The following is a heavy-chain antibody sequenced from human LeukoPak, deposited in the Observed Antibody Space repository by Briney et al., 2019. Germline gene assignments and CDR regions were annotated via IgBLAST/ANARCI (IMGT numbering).Heavy chain of an antibody. V-gene: IGHV4-61*02. CDR2: IYTSGST. J-gene: IGHJ3*02. CDR3: ARAFIAVARDAFDI. CDR1: GGSISSGSYY. D-gene: IGHD6-19*01. Sequence: PSQTLSLTCTVSGGSISSGSYYWSWIRQPAGKGLEWIGRIYTSGSTNYNPSLKSRVTISVDTSKHQFSLKLSSVTAADTAVYYCARAFIAVARDAFDIWGQGTMVTVSS.